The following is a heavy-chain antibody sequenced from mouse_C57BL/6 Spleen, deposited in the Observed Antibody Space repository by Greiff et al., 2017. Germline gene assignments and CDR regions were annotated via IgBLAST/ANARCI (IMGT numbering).Heavy chain of an antibody. J-gene: IGHJ4*01. CDR2: IWSGGST. Sequence: VQLQQSGPGLVQPSQSLSITCTVSGFSLTSYGVHWVRQSPGKGLEWLGVIWSGGSTDYNAAFISSLSISKANSKSQVFFKMNRQQADDTAIYYCARDGYPYYYAMDDWGQGTAGTVSS. CDR3: ARDGYPYYYAMDD. V-gene: IGHV2-2*01. D-gene: IGHD2-3*01. CDR1: GFSLTSYG.